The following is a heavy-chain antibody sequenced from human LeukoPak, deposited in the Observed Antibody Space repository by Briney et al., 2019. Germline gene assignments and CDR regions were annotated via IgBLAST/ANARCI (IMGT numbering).Heavy chain of an antibody. V-gene: IGHV1-2*02. J-gene: IGHJ5*02. CDR1: GYTFTDYY. D-gene: IGHD6-19*01. CDR2: IKPNTGGT. Sequence: GASVKVSCKASGYTFTDYYMHWVRQAPGQGPEWMGWIKPNTGGTNYAQNFQGRVTMTRDTSISTAYMELTRLTSDDTAVYYCARAVAGVLVGWFDPWGQGTLVTVSS. CDR3: ARAVAGVLVGWFDP.